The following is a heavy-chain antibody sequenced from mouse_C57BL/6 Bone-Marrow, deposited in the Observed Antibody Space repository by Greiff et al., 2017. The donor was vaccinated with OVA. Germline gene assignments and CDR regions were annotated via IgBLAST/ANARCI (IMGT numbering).Heavy chain of an antibody. D-gene: IGHD2-3*01. V-gene: IGHV3-5*01. J-gene: IGHJ2*01. CDR2: IYYSGTI. Sequence: EVKLQESGPGLVKPSQTVFLTCTVTGISITTGNYRWSWIRQFPGNKLEWIGYIYYSGTITYNPSLTSRTTITRDTPKNQFFLEMNSLTAEDTATYYCAREGGYDGYYDFDYWGQGTTLTVSS. CDR1: GISITTGNYR. CDR3: AREGGYDGYYDFDY.